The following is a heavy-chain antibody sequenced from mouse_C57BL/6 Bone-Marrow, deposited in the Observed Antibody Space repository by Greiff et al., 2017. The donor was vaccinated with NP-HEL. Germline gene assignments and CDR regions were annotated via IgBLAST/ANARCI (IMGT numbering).Heavy chain of an antibody. V-gene: IGHV1-76*01. CDR3: GTYDYLDY. J-gene: IGHJ2*01. Sequence: QVQLKESGAELVRPGASVKLSCKASGYTFTDYYINWVKQRPGQGLEWIARIYPGSGNTYYNEKFKGKATLTAEKSSSTAYMQLSSLTSEDSAVYFCGTYDYLDYWGQGTTLTVSS. CDR2: IYPGSGNT. CDR1: GYTFTDYY. D-gene: IGHD2-3*01.